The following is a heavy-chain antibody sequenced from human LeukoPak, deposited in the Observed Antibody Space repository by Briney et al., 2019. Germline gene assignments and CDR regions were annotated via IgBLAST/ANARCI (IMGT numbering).Heavy chain of an antibody. CDR3: ARGNQWLQFAFDY. CDR1: GGPLSGYH. Sequence: PSETLSLTCAVFGGPLSGYHWSWFRQPPGKGLEWIGEIHHTGATNYNPTLKSRVSISLDTSRNQFSLRLTSVTAADTSVYYCARGNQWLQFAFDYWGQGTLVTVSS. D-gene: IGHD5-24*01. CDR2: IHHTGAT. V-gene: IGHV4-34*01. J-gene: IGHJ4*02.